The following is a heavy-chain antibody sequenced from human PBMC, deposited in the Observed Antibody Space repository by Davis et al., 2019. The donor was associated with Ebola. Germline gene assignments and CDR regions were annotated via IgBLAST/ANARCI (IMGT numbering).Heavy chain of an antibody. V-gene: IGHV3-23*01. Sequence: PGGSLRLSCAASEFSFTNAWMNWVRQAPGKGLEWVSAITGSGDYTYYADSVKGRFTITRDNSKNTLYLQMNSLRAEDTAVYYCAKGAYGSGTSLSWFDPWGQGTLVTVSS. D-gene: IGHD3-10*01. CDR3: AKGAYGSGTSLSWFDP. J-gene: IGHJ5*02. CDR2: ITGSGDYT. CDR1: EFSFTNAW.